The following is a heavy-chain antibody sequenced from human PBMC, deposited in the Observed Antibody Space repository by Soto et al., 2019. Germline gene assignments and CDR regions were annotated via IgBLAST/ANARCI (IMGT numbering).Heavy chain of an antibody. J-gene: IGHJ4*02. CDR3: AKSMGATLFFDY. D-gene: IGHD1-26*01. V-gene: IGHV3-23*01. CDR2: ISGSGGST. Sequence: LRLSCAASGFTFSSYAMSWVRQAPGKGLEWVSAISGSGGSTYYADSVKGRFTISRDNSKNTLYLQMNSLRAEDTAVYYCAKSMGATLFFDYWGQGTLVTVSS. CDR1: GFTFSSYA.